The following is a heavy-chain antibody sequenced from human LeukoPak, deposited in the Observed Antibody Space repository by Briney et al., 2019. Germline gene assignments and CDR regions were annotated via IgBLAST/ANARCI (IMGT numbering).Heavy chain of an antibody. Sequence: PSETLSLTCTVSGDSITSYYWSWIRQPPGKGLEWIAYIYYSGRIKYNPFLNSRATISLDTSKNQVSLRLSAVTAADTATYYCARSSANWYPNYMDVWGKGATVTVSS. D-gene: IGHD2-2*01. CDR3: ARSSANWYPNYMDV. J-gene: IGHJ6*03. CDR2: IYYSGRI. V-gene: IGHV4-59*01. CDR1: GDSITSYY.